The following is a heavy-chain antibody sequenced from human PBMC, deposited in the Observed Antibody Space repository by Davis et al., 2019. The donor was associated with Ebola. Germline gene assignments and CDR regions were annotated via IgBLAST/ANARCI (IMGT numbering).Heavy chain of an antibody. Sequence: GGSLRLSCAASGFIFSSYAMSWVRQAPGKGLEWFSSIIVGSITYHADSVKGRFTISRDNSKNTLYLQTNSLRAEDTAVYYCAKVHPPTTVTTGWFDPWGQGTLVTVSS. CDR1: GFIFSSYA. J-gene: IGHJ5*02. CDR3: AKVHPPTTVTTGWFDP. D-gene: IGHD4-17*01. CDR2: IIVGSIT. V-gene: IGHV3-23*01.